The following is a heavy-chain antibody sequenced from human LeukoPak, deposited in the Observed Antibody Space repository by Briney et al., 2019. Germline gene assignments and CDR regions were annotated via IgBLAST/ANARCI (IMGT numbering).Heavy chain of an antibody. CDR2: INPNSGGT. CDR3: ARDAESVAGYWYFDL. J-gene: IGHJ2*01. V-gene: IGHV1-2*02. CDR1: GYTFTGYC. D-gene: IGHD6-19*01. Sequence: GASVTVSCKASGYTFTGYCIHWVRQAPGLGPEWMGWINPNSGGTIYAQKFQGSVTMTRDTSISTAYMELNSLRSEDTAVYYCARDAESVAGYWYFDLWGRGTLVTVSS.